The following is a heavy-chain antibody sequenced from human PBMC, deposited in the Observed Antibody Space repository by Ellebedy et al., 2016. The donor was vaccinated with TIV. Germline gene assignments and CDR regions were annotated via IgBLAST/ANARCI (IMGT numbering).Heavy chain of an antibody. J-gene: IGHJ5*02. Sequence: SETLSLTCAISGDIVSSNSAAWIWIRQSPSIGLEWLGRTYYRSKWYNDYAVSVKSRITINPDTSKNQFSLQLNSVTPEETAGYYCAKEGNNYWFDPWGQGTLVTVSS. CDR3: AKEGNNYWFDP. CDR1: GDIVSSNSAA. CDR2: TYYRSKWYN. D-gene: IGHD1-1*01. V-gene: IGHV6-1*01.